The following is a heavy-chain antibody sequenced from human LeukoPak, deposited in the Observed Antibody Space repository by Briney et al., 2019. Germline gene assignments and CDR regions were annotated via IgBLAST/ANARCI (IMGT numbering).Heavy chain of an antibody. Sequence: PGGSLRLSCAASGFTFSSYWMHWVRQAPGKGLVWVSRINSDGSSTSYADSVKGRFTISRDNAKNTLYLQMNSLRAEDTAVYYCASSGPSGYSYGWYYFDYWGQGTLVIVSS. CDR2: INSDGSST. J-gene: IGHJ4*02. V-gene: IGHV3-74*01. D-gene: IGHD5-18*01. CDR3: ASSGPSGYSYGWYYFDY. CDR1: GFTFSSYW.